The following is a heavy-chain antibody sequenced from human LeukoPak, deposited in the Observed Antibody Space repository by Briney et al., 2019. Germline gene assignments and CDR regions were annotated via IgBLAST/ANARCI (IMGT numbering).Heavy chain of an antibody. D-gene: IGHD4-11*01. CDR1: GYTFTSYG. Sequence: GASVKVSCKASGYTFTSYGISWVRQAPGQGLEWMGWISAYNGNTNYAQKLQGRVPMTTDTSTSTAYMELRSLRSDDTAVYYCARGHYSNSRGGYYGMDVWGQGTTVTVSS. CDR3: ARGHYSNSRGGYYGMDV. V-gene: IGHV1-18*01. J-gene: IGHJ6*02. CDR2: ISAYNGNT.